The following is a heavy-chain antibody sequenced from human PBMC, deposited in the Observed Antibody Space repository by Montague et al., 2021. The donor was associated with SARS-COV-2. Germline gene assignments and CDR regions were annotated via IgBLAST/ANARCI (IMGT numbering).Heavy chain of an antibody. D-gene: IGHD1-1*01. V-gene: IGHV3-30-3*01. CDR3: ARGAVQQRLEVDYFYGMDV. CDR1: GFTLSRYG. J-gene: IGHJ6*02. Sequence: SLRLSCAASGFTLSRYGMHWVRQAPGKGLQWLAVISYDGVKKYYADSVKGRLTISRDNSKDTLYLQVNSLRGDDTAVYYCARGAVQQRLEVDYFYGMDVWGQGTTVSVSS. CDR2: ISYDGVKK.